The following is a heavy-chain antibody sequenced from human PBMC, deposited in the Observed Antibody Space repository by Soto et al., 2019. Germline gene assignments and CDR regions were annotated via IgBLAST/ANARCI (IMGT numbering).Heavy chain of an antibody. CDR3: ARDLFPDAGSFDY. V-gene: IGHV4-31*03. CDR1: GASISSGAYY. Sequence: QVQLQESGPGLVKPSQTLSLTCTVSGASISSGAYYWSWIRQHPGKGLEWLGHIYNSANTYYNPSLKSRLSMSIDTSKNQFSLKLSSVTAADTAVYYCARDLFPDAGSFDYWGQGTLITVSS. CDR2: IYNSANT. J-gene: IGHJ4*02. D-gene: IGHD2-15*01.